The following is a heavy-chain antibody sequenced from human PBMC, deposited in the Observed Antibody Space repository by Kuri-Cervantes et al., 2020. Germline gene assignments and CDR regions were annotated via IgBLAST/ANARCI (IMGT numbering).Heavy chain of an antibody. Sequence: GGSLRLSCAASGFTFGSYAMSWVRQAPGKGLEWVSAISGSGGSTYYADSVKGRFTISRDNAKNSLYLQMNSLRAEDTAVYYCARLLRLQFGTELYYFDYWGQGTLVTVSS. J-gene: IGHJ4*02. D-gene: IGHD5-12*01. CDR1: GFTFGSYA. V-gene: IGHV3-23*01. CDR3: ARLLRLQFGTELYYFDY. CDR2: ISGSGGST.